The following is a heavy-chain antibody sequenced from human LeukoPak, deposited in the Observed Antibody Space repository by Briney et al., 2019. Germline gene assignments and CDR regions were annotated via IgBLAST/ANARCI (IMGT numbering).Heavy chain of an antibody. J-gene: IGHJ4*02. V-gene: IGHV3-66*01. CDR3: AKDGAWLRFDD. CDR1: GFTVSRNY. D-gene: IGHD5-12*01. CDR2: IYSGGNT. Sequence: PGGSLRLSCVASGFTVSRNYMSWVRQASGKGLEWVSVIYSGGNTYYADSVEGRFTISRDNSKNTLYLQMKNLRAEDTAVYYCAKDGAWLRFDDWGQGILVTVSS.